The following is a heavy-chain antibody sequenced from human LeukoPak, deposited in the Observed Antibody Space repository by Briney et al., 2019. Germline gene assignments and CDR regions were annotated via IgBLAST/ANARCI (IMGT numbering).Heavy chain of an antibody. V-gene: IGHV3-74*01. J-gene: IGHJ4*02. CDR2: INGDGGST. CDR1: GFTFSSYW. D-gene: IGHD5-18*01. CDR3: ARDRATAMFDY. Sequence: GGSLRLSCAASGFTFSSYWMHWVRQAPGKGLVWVSRINGDGGSTTYADSVKGRFTISRDNAKNTLYLQMNSLRAEDTAVYYCARDRATAMFDYWAQGTLVTVSS.